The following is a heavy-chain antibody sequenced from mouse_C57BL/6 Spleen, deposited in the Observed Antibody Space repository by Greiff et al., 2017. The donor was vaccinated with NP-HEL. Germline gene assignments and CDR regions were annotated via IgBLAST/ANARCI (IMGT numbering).Heavy chain of an antibody. CDR1: GYTFTSYW. V-gene: IGHV1-52*01. D-gene: IGHD3-2*02. CDR3: ARRGGTAQVYYFDY. Sequence: VQLKQPGAELVRPGSSVKLSCKASGYTFTSYWMHWVKQRPIQGLEWIGNIDPSDSETHYNQKFKDKATLTVDKSSSTAYMQLSSLTSEDSAVYYCARRGGTAQVYYFDYWGQGTTLTVSS. CDR2: IDPSDSET. J-gene: IGHJ2*01.